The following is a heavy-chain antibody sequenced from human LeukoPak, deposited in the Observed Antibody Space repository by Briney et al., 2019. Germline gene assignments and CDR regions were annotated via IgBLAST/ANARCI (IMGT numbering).Heavy chain of an antibody. CDR3: ARDLEASGAFDI. V-gene: IGHV3-23*01. CDR2: ISGSGGST. Sequence: PGGSLRLSCAASGFTFSSYAMSWVRQAPGKGLEWVSAISGSGGSTYYADSVKGRFTISRDNSKNTLYLQMNSLRAEDTAVYYCARDLEASGAFDIWGQGTMVTVSS. CDR1: GFTFSSYA. J-gene: IGHJ3*02.